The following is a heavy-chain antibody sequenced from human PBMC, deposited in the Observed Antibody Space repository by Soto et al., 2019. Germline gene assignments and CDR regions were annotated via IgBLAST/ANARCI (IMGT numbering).Heavy chain of an antibody. CDR2: ISGSGGST. V-gene: IGHV3-23*01. CDR3: AKDTANAYYYDSSGYYNDPGFDY. CDR1: GFTFSSYA. J-gene: IGHJ4*02. D-gene: IGHD3-22*01. Sequence: GGSLRLSCAASGFTFSSYAMSWVRQAPGKGLEWVSAISGSGGSTYYADSVKGRFTISRDNSKNTLYLQMNSLRAEDTAVYYCAKDTANAYYYDSSGYYNDPGFDYWGQGTLVTVSS.